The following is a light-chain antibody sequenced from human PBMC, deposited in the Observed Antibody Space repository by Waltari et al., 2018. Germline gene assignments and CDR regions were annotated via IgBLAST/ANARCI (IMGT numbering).Light chain of an antibody. CDR1: KLGDKY. CDR3: QAWDSSTAFYV. V-gene: IGLV3-1*01. J-gene: IGLJ1*01. Sequence: SYELTQPPSVSVPPGQTASITCSGDKLGDKYACWYQQKPGRSPVLVSYQDSKRPTGIPVRFSGSNAGNTATLTISGTQAMDEADYYCQAWDSSTAFYVFGTGTKVTVL. CDR2: QDS.